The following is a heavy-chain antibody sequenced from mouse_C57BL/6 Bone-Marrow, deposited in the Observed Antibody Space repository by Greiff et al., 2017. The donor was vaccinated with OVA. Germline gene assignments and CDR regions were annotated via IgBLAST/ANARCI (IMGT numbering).Heavy chain of an antibody. CDR1: GFTFSSYG. D-gene: IGHD6-2*01. CDR2: ISSGGSYT. V-gene: IGHV5-6*01. J-gene: IGHJ3*01. CDR3: ARHSLERVY. Sequence: EVQVVESGGDLVKPGGSLKLSCAASGFTFSSYGMSWVRQTPDKRLEWVATISSGGSYTYYPDSVKGRFTISRDNAKNTLYLQMSSLKSEDTAMYYCARHSLERVYWGQGTLVTVSA.